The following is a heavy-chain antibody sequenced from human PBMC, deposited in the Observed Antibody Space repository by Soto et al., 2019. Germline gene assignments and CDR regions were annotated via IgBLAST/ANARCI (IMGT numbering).Heavy chain of an antibody. D-gene: IGHD6-19*01. V-gene: IGHV3-21*01. CDR1: GFTFSSYS. J-gene: IGHJ4*02. Sequence: EVQLVESGGGLVKPGGSLRLSCAASGFTFSSYSMNWVRQAPGKGLEWVSSISSSSSYIYYADSVKGRFTISRDNAKNSLYLQMNSLRAEDTAVYYCARDRWYGVESSGWYWPHDYWGQGTLVTVSS. CDR2: ISSSSSYI. CDR3: ARDRWYGVESSGWYWPHDY.